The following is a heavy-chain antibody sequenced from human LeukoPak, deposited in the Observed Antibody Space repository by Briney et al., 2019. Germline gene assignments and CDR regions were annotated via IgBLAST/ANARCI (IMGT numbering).Heavy chain of an antibody. D-gene: IGHD6-13*01. CDR2: INHSGST. J-gene: IGHJ4*02. Sequence: SETLSLTCAVYGGSFSGSYWSWIRQPPGKGLEWIGEINHSGSTNYNPSLKSRVTISVDTSKNQFSLKLSSVTAADTAVYYCARALNRSIAAAASRSFDYWGQGTLVTVSS. CDR1: GGSFSGSY. V-gene: IGHV4-34*01. CDR3: ARALNRSIAAAASRSFDY.